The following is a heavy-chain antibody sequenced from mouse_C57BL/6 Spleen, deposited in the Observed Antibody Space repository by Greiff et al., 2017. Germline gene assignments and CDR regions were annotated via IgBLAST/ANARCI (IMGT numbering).Heavy chain of an antibody. CDR2: IHPNSGST. CDR1: GYTFNSYW. Sequence: QVQLKQSGAELVKPGASVKLSCKASGYTFNSYWMNWVKQRPGQGLEWIGMIHPNSGSTYYNAKFKSKATLTVDKSSSTAYMQLSSLTSEESAVYYCAREGITTVVDDWGQGTLVTVSA. V-gene: IGHV1-64*01. CDR3: AREGITTVVDD. J-gene: IGHJ3*01. D-gene: IGHD1-1*01.